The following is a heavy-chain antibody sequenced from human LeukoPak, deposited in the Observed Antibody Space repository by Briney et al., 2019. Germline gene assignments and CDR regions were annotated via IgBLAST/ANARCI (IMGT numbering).Heavy chain of an antibody. D-gene: IGHD3-22*01. V-gene: IGHV3-7*05. Sequence: GGSLRLSCAVSRFTFSNFWMSWVRRAPGKGLEWVANINQDGSEKYYVDSVKGRFSISRDNAKNSLYLEMNSLRAEDTAVYYCARKLYYYDSGGSAGYAGWFDPWGQGTLVTVSS. J-gene: IGHJ5*02. CDR1: RFTFSNFW. CDR2: INQDGSEK. CDR3: ARKLYYYDSGGSAGYAGWFDP.